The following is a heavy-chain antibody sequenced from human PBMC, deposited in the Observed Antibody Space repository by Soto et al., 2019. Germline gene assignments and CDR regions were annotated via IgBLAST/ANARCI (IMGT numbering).Heavy chain of an antibody. CDR1: GGSISSGGYY. CDR3: VRQPFYGDPEPTYYYGMDV. J-gene: IGHJ6*02. D-gene: IGHD4-17*01. CDR2: IYYSGST. V-gene: IGHV4-31*03. Sequence: QVQLQESGPGLVKPSQTLSLTCTVSGGSISSGGYYWSWIRQHPGKGLEWIGYIYYSGSTYYNPSLKSRVTISLDTSKNQSSLKLSSVTAADTAVYYCVRQPFYGDPEPTYYYGMDVWGQGTTVTVSS.